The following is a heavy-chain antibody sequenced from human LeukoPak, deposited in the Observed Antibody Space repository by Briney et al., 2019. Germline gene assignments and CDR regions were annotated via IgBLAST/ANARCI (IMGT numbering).Heavy chain of an antibody. CDR1: GYTFTSYY. J-gene: IGHJ4*02. CDR2: FDPEDGET. V-gene: IGHV1-24*01. CDR3: AATSNYDWCFDY. Sequence: ASVKVSCKASGYTFTSYYMHWVRQAPGKGLEWMGGFDPEDGETIYAQKFQGRVTMTEDTSTDTAYMELSSLRSEDTAVYYCAATSNYDWCFDYWGQGTLVTVSS. D-gene: IGHD4/OR15-4a*01.